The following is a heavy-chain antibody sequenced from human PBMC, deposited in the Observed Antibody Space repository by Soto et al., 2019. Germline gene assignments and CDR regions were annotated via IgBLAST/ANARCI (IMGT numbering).Heavy chain of an antibody. Sequence: ASLKVSCKASGYTFTGYYMHWVRQAPGQGLEWMGWINPNSGGTNYAQKFQGWVTMTRDTSISTTYMELSRLRSDDTAVYYCARGQPYSAYGINFDYWGQGTLVTVSS. CDR1: GYTFTGYY. CDR2: INPNSGGT. J-gene: IGHJ4*02. CDR3: ARGQPYSAYGINFDY. D-gene: IGHD5-12*01. V-gene: IGHV1-2*04.